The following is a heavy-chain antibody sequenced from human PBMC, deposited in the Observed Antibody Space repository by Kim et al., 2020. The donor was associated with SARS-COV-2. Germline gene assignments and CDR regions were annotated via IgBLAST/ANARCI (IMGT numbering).Heavy chain of an antibody. Sequence: YASPSPRRRVTISVDTSKNQFSLKLSSVTAADTAVYYCAICIAAAGWFDPWGQGTLVTVSS. V-gene: IGHV4-39*01. D-gene: IGHD6-13*01. J-gene: IGHJ5*02. CDR3: AICIAAAGWFDP.